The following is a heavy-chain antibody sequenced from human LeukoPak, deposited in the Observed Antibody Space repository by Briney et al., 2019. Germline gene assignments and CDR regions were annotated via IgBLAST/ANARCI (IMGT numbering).Heavy chain of an antibody. Sequence: ASVKVSCKTSGFTFTSYDSNWVRQDTGQGLEWMGWMNPNNGNTGYAQKFQGRVTMTRDTSISTAYMELRSLRSEDTAVYYCVRDGEGVAISVNYWFDPWGQGTLVTVSS. CDR1: GFTFTSYD. D-gene: IGHD3-10*01. CDR2: MNPNNGNT. CDR3: VRDGEGVAISVNYWFDP. V-gene: IGHV1-8*01. J-gene: IGHJ5*02.